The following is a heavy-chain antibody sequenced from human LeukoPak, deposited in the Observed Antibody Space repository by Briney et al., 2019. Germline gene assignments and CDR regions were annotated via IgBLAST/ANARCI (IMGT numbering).Heavy chain of an antibody. V-gene: IGHV3-21*01. CDR3: AKDLSTSWYYFDY. CDR1: GFTFSSYG. CDR2: ISDDSNYI. Sequence: GGSLRLSCAASGFTFSSYGMHWVRQAPGKGLEWVSSISDDSNYIYYADSVKGRFTISRDNAKNTLYLQMNSLRAEDTAVYYCAKDLSTSWYYFDYWGQGTLVTVSS. D-gene: IGHD6-13*01. J-gene: IGHJ4*02.